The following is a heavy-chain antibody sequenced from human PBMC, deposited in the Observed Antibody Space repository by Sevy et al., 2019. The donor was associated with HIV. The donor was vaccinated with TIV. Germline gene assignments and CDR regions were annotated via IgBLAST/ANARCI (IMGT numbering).Heavy chain of an antibody. CDR2: FDPEDGET. Sequence: ASVKVSCKVSGYTLTELSMHWVRQAPGKGLEWMGGFDPEDGETIYAQKFQGRVTMTEDTSTDTAYMELSSLRSEDTAVYYCATVGTTMVRGVITLDALDIWGQGTMVTVSS. D-gene: IGHD3-10*01. J-gene: IGHJ3*02. CDR1: GYTLTELS. CDR3: ATVGTTMVRGVITLDALDI. V-gene: IGHV1-24*01.